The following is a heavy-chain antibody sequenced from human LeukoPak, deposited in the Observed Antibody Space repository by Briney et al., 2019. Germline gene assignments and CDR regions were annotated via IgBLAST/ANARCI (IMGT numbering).Heavy chain of an antibody. Sequence: SETLSLTCTVSGGSISSGSYYWSWIRQPAGKGLEWIGRIYTSGSTNYNPSLKSRVTISVDTSKNQFSLKLSSVTAADTAVYYCAREERLRYFDWPSGFDYWGQGTLVTVSS. V-gene: IGHV4-61*02. CDR2: IYTSGST. D-gene: IGHD3-9*01. J-gene: IGHJ4*02. CDR1: GGSISSGSYY. CDR3: AREERLRYFDWPSGFDY.